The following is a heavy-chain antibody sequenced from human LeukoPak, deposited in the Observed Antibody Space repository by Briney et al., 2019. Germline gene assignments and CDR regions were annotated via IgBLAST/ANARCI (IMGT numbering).Heavy chain of an antibody. CDR2: INASGGST. D-gene: IGHD2-15*01. Sequence: GASVKVSFKASGYTFTSYYIHWGRQAPGQGLEWMGIINASGGSTSYAQKFQGRLTMTRDMSTSTVYMELSSLRSEDTAVYYCARDFSGGSYPTYYMDVWGKGTTVTVSS. V-gene: IGHV1-46*01. J-gene: IGHJ6*03. CDR3: ARDFSGGSYPTYYMDV. CDR1: GYTFTSYY.